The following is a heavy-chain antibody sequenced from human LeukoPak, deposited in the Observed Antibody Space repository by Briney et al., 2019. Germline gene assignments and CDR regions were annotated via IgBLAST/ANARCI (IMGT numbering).Heavy chain of an antibody. Sequence: GEPLNISFKGPGYSFTNYWSTGVRQMPGKGLKGMGRIDPTDSYTNYRPSFQGHVTISADKSISTAYLQWSRLPASDTAMCCCARHRLNPGDFDYWGQGTLVTVSS. CDR2: IDPTDSYT. D-gene: IGHD3-10*01. CDR1: GYSFTNYW. V-gene: IGHV5-10-1*01. CDR3: ARHRLNPGDFDY. J-gene: IGHJ4*02.